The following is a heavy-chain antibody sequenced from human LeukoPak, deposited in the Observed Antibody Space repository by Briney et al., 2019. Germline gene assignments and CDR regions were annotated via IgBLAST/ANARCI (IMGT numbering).Heavy chain of an antibody. Sequence: GGSLRLSRAASGFTFSSYWMSWVRQAPGKGLEWVANIKQDGSEKYYVDSVKGRFTISRDNAKNSLYLQMNSLRAEDTAVYYCARGYSSGWYNAFDIWGQGTMVTVSS. CDR3: ARGYSSGWYNAFDI. D-gene: IGHD6-19*01. CDR1: GFTFSSYW. J-gene: IGHJ3*02. CDR2: IKQDGSEK. V-gene: IGHV3-7*01.